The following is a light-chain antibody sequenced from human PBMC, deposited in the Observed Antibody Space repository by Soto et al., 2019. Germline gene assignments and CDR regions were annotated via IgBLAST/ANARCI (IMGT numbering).Light chain of an antibody. V-gene: IGKV3-15*01. CDR3: QQYNNWPPWPPYT. Sequence: EIVMTQSPGTLSVSPGERVTLSCRASQSVSSNLAWYQQKPGQAPRLLIYGTSTRASGIPGRFSGSGSGTEFTLTISSLQSEDFAVYYCQQYNNWPPWPPYTFGQGTKLEIK. CDR2: GTS. CDR1: QSVSSN. J-gene: IGKJ2*01.